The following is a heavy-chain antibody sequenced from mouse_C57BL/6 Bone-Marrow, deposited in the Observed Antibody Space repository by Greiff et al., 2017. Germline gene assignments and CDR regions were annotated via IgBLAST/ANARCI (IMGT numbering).Heavy chain of an antibody. Sequence: EVQVVESEGGLVQPGSSMKLSCTASGFTFSDYYMAWVRQVPEKGLEWVANINYDGSSTYYLDSLKSRFIISRDNAKNILYLQMSSLKSEDTATYCCARDQGGYVGAMDDWGQGTSVTVSS. D-gene: IGHD3-1*01. J-gene: IGHJ4*01. CDR3: ARDQGGYVGAMDD. CDR2: INYDGSST. CDR1: GFTFSDYY. V-gene: IGHV5-16*01.